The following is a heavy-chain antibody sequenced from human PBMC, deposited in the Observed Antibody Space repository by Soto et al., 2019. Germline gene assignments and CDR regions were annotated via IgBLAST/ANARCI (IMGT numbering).Heavy chain of an antibody. CDR2: INPSGGGT. J-gene: IGHJ4*02. Sequence: QVQLVQSGAEVKKPGASVKVSCKTSGFTFTSYCMHWVRQAPGQGLEWMGIINPSGGGTSYAQKFQGRVTMTRDTSTSTAYMEMSSLRYEGTAMYYCATYYCAREGSSGWPFDYWGQGTLVTVSS. D-gene: IGHD6-19*01. V-gene: IGHV1-46*01. CDR1: GFTFTSYC. CDR3: ATYYCAREGSSGWPFDY.